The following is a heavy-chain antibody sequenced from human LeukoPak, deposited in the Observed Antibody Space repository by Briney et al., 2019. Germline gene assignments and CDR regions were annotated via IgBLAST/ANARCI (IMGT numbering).Heavy chain of an antibody. CDR3: ARVQLSGSYYFDY. Sequence: PGGSLRLSCAASGFTFSSYSMNWVRQAPGKGLEWVSYISSSSSTIYYADSVKGRFTISRDNAKNSLYLQMNSLRAEDTAVYYCARVQLSGSYYFDYWGQGTLVTVSS. J-gene: IGHJ4*02. D-gene: IGHD1-26*01. CDR2: ISSSSSTI. CDR1: GFTFSSYS. V-gene: IGHV3-48*01.